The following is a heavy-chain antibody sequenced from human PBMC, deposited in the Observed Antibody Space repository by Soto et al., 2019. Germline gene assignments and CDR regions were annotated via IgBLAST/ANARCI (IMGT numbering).Heavy chain of an antibody. CDR3: ARAIGPTLFDY. J-gene: IGHJ4*02. CDR1: GFTFSGYD. Sequence: GGSLRLSCSASGFTFSGYDIHGVRQGPGKGLGWVSAIGTAGDTNYAGSVKGRYTISRENAKNSLYLQMNSLRAGDTAIYFCARAIGPTLFDYWGQGTLVTVSS. CDR2: IGTAGDT. D-gene: IGHD3-22*01. V-gene: IGHV3-13*04.